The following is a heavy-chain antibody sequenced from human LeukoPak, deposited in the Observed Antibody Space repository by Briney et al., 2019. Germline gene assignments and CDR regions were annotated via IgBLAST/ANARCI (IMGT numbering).Heavy chain of an antibody. V-gene: IGHV1-2*02. J-gene: IGHJ4*01. D-gene: IGHD5-12*01. CDR2: INPNSGGT. Sequence: ASVKVSCKASGYTFTGYYIHWVRQAPGQGLEWMGWINPNSGGTNYAQKFQGRVTMTRDTSISTAYMELNKLKTDETAVYYCARVDIATXVPXXWGXXTLXT. CDR3: ARVDIATXVPXX. CDR1: GYTFTGYY.